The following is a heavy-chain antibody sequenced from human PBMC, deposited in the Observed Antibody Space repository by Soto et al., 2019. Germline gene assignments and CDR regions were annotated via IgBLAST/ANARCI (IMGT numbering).Heavy chain of an antibody. D-gene: IGHD3-22*01. Sequence: EVQLLESGGDLVQPGGSLRLSCAASGFTFNTYAMTWVRQAPGKGLEWVSVISDSGSTNYAESVKGRFPVTRDNSRNTMYLQMNSLRAEDTAVYYCVKFNLPIDSSGEYRYGDSWGQGTVVTVSS. CDR1: GFTFNTYA. V-gene: IGHV3-23*01. J-gene: IGHJ5*01. CDR3: VKFNLPIDSSGEYRYGDS. CDR2: ISDSGST.